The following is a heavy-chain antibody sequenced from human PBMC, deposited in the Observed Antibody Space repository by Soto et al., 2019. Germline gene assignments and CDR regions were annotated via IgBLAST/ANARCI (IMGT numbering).Heavy chain of an antibody. V-gene: IGHV3-73*02. CDR1: GLNFSGSA. J-gene: IGHJ4*02. CDR3: TTERDY. Sequence: EVQLVESGGGLVQIGGSLRLSCATSGLNFSGSAMHWARQASGKGLEWVGRIRSRPHNYATTYAASVDGRFTISRDDSKNTVYLQMNGLKTEDMAVYYCTTERDYWGRGTLVTVSS. CDR2: IRSRPHNYAT.